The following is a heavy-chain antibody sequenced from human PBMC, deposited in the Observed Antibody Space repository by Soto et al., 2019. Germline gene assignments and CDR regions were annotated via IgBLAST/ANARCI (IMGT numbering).Heavy chain of an antibody. CDR2: INAVNGNT. J-gene: IGHJ4*02. V-gene: IGHV1-3*01. D-gene: IGHD4-17*01. Sequence: GASVKVSCKASGYTFTSYAMHWVRQAPGQGLEWMGWINAVNGNTKYSQKFQGRVTITRDTSASTAYMELSSLRSEDTAVYYCATWGMTTVTQEDYWGQGTLVTVSS. CDR1: GYTFTSYA. CDR3: ATWGMTTVTQEDY.